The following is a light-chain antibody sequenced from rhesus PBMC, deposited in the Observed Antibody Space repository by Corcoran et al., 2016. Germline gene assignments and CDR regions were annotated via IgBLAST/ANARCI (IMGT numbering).Light chain of an antibody. J-gene: IGKJ4*01. V-gene: IGKV1-22*01. CDR1: QDINSW. CDR3: QQYNSSPT. Sequence: DIQMTQSPSSLSASVGDTVTITCRASQDINSWLAWYQQKAGKAPKLLIYTASGLQSGVPSRFSVSGSGTNFTLTISGLQSEDSATYYCQQYNSSPTFGGGTKVEIK. CDR2: TAS.